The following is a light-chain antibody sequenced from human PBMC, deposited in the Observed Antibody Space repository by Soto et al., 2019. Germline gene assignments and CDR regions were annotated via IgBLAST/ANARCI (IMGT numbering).Light chain of an antibody. CDR1: SSNIGAGYD. CDR3: HSYDSSLSGVV. CDR2: GNN. Sequence: QSVLTQPPSVSGAPGQRVTISCTGSSSNIGAGYDVHWYQQLPGTAPKLLIYGNNNRPSGVPDRFAGSKSGTSASLAIPGIQAEDDADDSGHSYDSSLSGVVFGGGTKLTVL. V-gene: IGLV1-40*01. J-gene: IGLJ2*01.